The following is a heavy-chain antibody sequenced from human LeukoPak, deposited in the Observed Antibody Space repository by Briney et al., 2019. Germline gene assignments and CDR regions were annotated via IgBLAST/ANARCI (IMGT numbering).Heavy chain of an antibody. CDR3: ARAEGLRYFDY. J-gene: IGHJ4*02. D-gene: IGHD2-21*01. V-gene: IGHV3-21*01. CDR1: GFTFSSYS. CDR2: ISSSSSYI. Sequence: GGSLGLSCAASGFTFSSYSMNWVRQAPGKGLEWVSSISSSSSYIYYADSVKGRFTISRDNAKNSLYLQMNSLRAEDTAVYYCARAEGLRYFDYWGQGTLVTVSS.